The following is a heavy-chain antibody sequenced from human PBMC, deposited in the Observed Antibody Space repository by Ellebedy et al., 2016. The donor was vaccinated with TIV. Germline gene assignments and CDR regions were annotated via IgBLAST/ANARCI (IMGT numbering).Heavy chain of an antibody. CDR3: ARDHSSGWPNWFDP. Sequence: AASVKVSCKASGYTFTGYYMHWVRQAPGQGLEWMGWIDPNSGGTNYAQKFQGRVTMTRDTSISTAYMELSRLRSDDTAVYYCARDHSSGWPNWFDPWGQGTLVTVSS. CDR2: IDPNSGGT. CDR1: GYTFTGYY. V-gene: IGHV1-2*02. D-gene: IGHD6-19*01. J-gene: IGHJ5*02.